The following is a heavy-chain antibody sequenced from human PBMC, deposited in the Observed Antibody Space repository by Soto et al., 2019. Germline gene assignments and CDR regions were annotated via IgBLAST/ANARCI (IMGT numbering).Heavy chain of an antibody. D-gene: IGHD3-22*01. CDR2: IWYDGSNK. CDR3: ARDWPYYYDSSGSPGDY. V-gene: IGHV3-33*01. J-gene: IGHJ4*02. Sequence: PGGSLRLPWAASGFTFSNHGMHRVRQAPSKGLEWVAVIWYDGSNKYYADSVKGRFTISRDNSKNTLYLQMNSLRAEDTAVYYCARDWPYYYDSSGSPGDYWGQGTLVTVSS. CDR1: GFTFSNHG.